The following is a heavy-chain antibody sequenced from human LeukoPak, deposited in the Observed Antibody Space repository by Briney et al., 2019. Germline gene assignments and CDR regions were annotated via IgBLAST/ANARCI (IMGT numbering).Heavy chain of an antibody. V-gene: IGHV3-64*01. D-gene: IGHD2-15*01. CDR2: ISSNGGST. CDR1: GFTFSSYA. CDR3: ARDRGYRSGGSCLYMDV. J-gene: IGHJ6*03. Sequence: PGGSLRLSCAASGFTFSSYAMHWVRQAPGKGLEYVSAISSNGGSTYYANSVKGRFTISRDNSKNTLYLQMGSLRAEDMAVYYCARDRGYRSGGSCLYMDVWGKGTTVTVSS.